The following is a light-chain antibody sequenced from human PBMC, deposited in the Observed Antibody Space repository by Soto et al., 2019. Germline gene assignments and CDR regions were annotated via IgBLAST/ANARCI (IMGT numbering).Light chain of an antibody. V-gene: IGLV2-14*01. CDR1: TSDVGGYNF. J-gene: IGLJ1*01. CDR3: CSYAGSNNYYL. Sequence: QSALTQPASVSGSPGQSITISCAGTTSDVGGYNFVSWYQQHPGKAPKLMIYEVSNRPSGVSHRFSGSKSGNTASLTVSGLQADDEVDYYCCSYAGSNNYYLFGPGTKLTVL. CDR2: EVS.